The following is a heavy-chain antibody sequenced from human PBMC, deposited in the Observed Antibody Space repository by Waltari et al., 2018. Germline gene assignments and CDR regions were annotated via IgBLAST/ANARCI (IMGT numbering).Heavy chain of an antibody. J-gene: IGHJ4*02. D-gene: IGHD3-22*01. V-gene: IGHV3-21*06. CDR3: ATDYYDSGAYYLYFDY. CDR1: GFTFSSYT. CDR2: IISTGNSI. Sequence: EVQLVESGGGLVKPGGSLRLSCVASGFTFSSYTMNWVRQAPGKGREWVSSIISTGNSIYYANSVKGRFTVSRDNAKNSMYLQMNSLRAEDTAVYFCATDYYDSGAYYLYFDYWGQGIRVTVSS.